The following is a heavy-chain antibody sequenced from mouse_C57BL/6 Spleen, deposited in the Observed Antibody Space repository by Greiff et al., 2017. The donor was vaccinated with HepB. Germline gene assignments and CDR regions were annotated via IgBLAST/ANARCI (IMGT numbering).Heavy chain of an antibody. D-gene: IGHD2-3*01. J-gene: IGHJ4*01. CDR2: ISSGGDYI. CDR1: GFTFSSYA. V-gene: IGHV5-9-1*02. Sequence: EVHLVESGEGLVKPGGSLKLSCAASGFTFSSYAMSWVRQTPEKRLEWVAYISSGGDYIYYADTVRGRFTISRDNARNTLYLQMSSMKSEDTAMYYCTRDDRGAMDYWGQGTSVTVSS. CDR3: TRDDRGAMDY.